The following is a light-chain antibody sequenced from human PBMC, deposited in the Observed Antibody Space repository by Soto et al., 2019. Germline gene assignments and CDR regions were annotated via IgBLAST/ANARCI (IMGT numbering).Light chain of an antibody. CDR2: SNN. J-gene: IGLJ3*02. V-gene: IGLV1-44*01. CDR3: AAWDDSLTGWV. Sequence: QSVLTQPPSASGTPGQRVTISCSGSSSNIGSHSVNWYQQLPGTAPKLLIYSNNQRPSGVPDRFSGSKSGTSTSPAISGLQSEDEADYYCAAWDDSLTGWVFGGGTKLTVL. CDR1: SSNIGSHS.